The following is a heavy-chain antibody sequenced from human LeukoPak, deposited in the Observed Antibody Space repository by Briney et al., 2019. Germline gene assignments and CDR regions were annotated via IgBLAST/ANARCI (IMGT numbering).Heavy chain of an antibody. CDR1: GGSISSYY. V-gene: IGHV4-59*08. CDR2: IYYSGST. J-gene: IGHJ4*02. D-gene: IGHD6-19*01. CDR3: ARGRGTSSGWFFDY. Sequence: SETLSLTCTVSGGSISSYYWSWIRQPPGKGLEWIGYIYYSGSTNYNPSLKSRVTISVDTSKNQFSLKLSSVTAADTAVYYCARGRGTSSGWFFDYWGQGTLVTVSS.